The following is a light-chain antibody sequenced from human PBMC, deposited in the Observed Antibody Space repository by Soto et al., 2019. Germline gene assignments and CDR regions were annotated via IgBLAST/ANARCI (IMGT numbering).Light chain of an antibody. CDR2: GAS. J-gene: IGKJ5*01. CDR3: QLRSNWPPIT. Sequence: EVVLTQAPATLSLSPGERATLSCRASQSVSTSLAWYQQKPGQAPRLLIYGASNRATGIPDRFSGSGYGTDFTLTISALEPEGFAVYYCQLRSNWPPITFGQGKRLESK. CDR1: QSVSTS. V-gene: IGKV3-11*01.